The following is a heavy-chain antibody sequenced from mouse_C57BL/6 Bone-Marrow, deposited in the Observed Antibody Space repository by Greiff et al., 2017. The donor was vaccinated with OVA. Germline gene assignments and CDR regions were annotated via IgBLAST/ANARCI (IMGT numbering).Heavy chain of an antibody. Sequence: QVQLQQPGAELVKPGASVKMSCKASGYTFTSYWITWVKQRPGQGLEWIGDIYPGSGSTNYNEKFKSKATLTVDTSSSTAYMQLSSLTSEDSAVYYWARGGKYGSSPYYYAMDYWGQGTSVTVSS. CDR2: IYPGSGST. D-gene: IGHD1-1*01. CDR1: GYTFTSYW. CDR3: ARGGKYGSSPYYYAMDY. V-gene: IGHV1-55*01. J-gene: IGHJ4*01.